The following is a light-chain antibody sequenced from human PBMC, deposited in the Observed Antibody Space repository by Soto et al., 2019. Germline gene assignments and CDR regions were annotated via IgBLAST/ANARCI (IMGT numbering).Light chain of an antibody. CDR1: NIGNIY. V-gene: IGLV1-51*01. J-gene: IGLJ3*02. Sequence: QSVLTQPPSVSAAPGQTVTISCSNIGNIYVSWYQQLPGTVPKLLIYDNNRRPSGIPGRFSGSKSGTSATLDITGLQTGDEADYYCATWSSSLSVVVFGGGTKLTVL. CDR3: ATWSSSLSVVV. CDR2: DNN.